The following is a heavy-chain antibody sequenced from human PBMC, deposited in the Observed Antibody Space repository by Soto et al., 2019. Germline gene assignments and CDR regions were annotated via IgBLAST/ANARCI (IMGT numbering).Heavy chain of an antibody. V-gene: IGHV6-1*01. D-gene: IGHD5-18*01. J-gene: IGHJ6*03. CDR1: GDSVSSNSAA. CDR3: ARVIISDVDTDHYYYYMDV. Sequence: SQTLSLTCAISGDSVSSNSAAWNWIRQSPSRGLEWLGRTYYRSKWYNDYAVSVKSRITINPDTSKNQFSLQLNSVTPEDTAVYYCARVIISDVDTDHYYYYMDVWGKGTTVTVSS. CDR2: TYYRSKWYN.